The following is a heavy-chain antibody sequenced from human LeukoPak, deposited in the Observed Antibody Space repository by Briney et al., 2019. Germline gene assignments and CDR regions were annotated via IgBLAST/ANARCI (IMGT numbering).Heavy chain of an antibody. CDR1: GYTFTSYD. Sequence: GASVKVSCKASGYTFTSYDINRVRQATGQGLEWMGWMNPNSGNTGYAQKFQGRVTITRNTSISTAYMELSSLRSEDTAVYYCARVYDFWSGLNYYYYMDVWGKGTTVTVSS. V-gene: IGHV1-8*03. CDR3: ARVYDFWSGLNYYYYMDV. D-gene: IGHD3-3*01. CDR2: MNPNSGNT. J-gene: IGHJ6*03.